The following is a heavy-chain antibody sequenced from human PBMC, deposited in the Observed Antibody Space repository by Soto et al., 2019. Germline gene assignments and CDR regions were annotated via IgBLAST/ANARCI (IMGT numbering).Heavy chain of an antibody. CDR1: GGSISRGGYS. D-gene: IGHD3-22*01. V-gene: IGHV4-31*11. J-gene: IGHJ3*02. CDR3: VRHLPYYDTSAYFDGFDS. Sequence: PSETLSLTCAVSGGSISRGGYSWSWIRQPPGKGLEWIGYIYYSGSTCYNPSLKIRVTISVDTSKNQFSVKLSSVIAADTAVYYCVRHLPYYDTSAYFDGFDSWGQGTMVTVS. CDR2: IYYSGST.